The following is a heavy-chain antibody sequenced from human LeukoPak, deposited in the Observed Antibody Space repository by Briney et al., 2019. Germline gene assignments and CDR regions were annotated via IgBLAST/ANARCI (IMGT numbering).Heavy chain of an antibody. CDR3: AREVLGIPY. J-gene: IGHJ4*02. Sequence: PGGSLGLSCAASGFTVSSNYMSWVRRAPGKGLEWVSVIYSGGRTYYADSVKGRFTISRDNSKNTLYLQMNSLRAEDTAVYYCAREVLGIPYWGQGTLVTVSS. D-gene: IGHD7-27*01. CDR2: IYSGGRT. V-gene: IGHV3-66*02. CDR1: GFTVSSNY.